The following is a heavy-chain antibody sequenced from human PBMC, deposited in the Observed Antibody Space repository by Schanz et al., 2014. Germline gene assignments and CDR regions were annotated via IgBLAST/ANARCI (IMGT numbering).Heavy chain of an antibody. V-gene: IGHV3-33*08. CDR3: ARSRGFDSIFDF. Sequence: QVQLVESGGGLVKPGGSLRLSCAASGFTFSSYYMSWIRQAPGKGLEWVALISYDGSSKNHADSVQGRFTISRDNAENTLYLQMNSLRAEDTAVYYCARSRGFDSIFDFWGRGTLXTVSS. CDR2: ISYDGSSK. D-gene: IGHD5-12*01. J-gene: IGHJ4*02. CDR1: GFTFSSYY.